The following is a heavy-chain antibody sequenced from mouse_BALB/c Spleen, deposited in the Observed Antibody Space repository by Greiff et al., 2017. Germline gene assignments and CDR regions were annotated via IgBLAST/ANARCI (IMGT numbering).Heavy chain of an antibody. Sequence: EVLLVESGGGLVKPGGSLKLSCAASGFTFTRYTMSWVRQTPEKRLEWVATISSGGSYTYYPDSVKGRFTISRDNAKNTLYLQMSSLKSEDTAMYYCTRGLSTMITTNAMDYWGQGTSVTVSS. D-gene: IGHD2-4*01. CDR2: ISSGGSYT. CDR3: TRGLSTMITTNAMDY. J-gene: IGHJ4*01. CDR1: GFTFTRYT. V-gene: IGHV5-6-4*01.